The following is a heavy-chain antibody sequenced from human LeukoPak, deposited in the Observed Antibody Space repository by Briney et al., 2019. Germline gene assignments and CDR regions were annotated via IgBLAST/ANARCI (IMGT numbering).Heavy chain of an antibody. V-gene: IGHV3-23*01. J-gene: IGHJ4*02. CDR3: AKGLYTTSWPIDF. Sequence: GGSLRLSCAASGFTFSSYAMSWVRQAPGKGLEWVAGISDSGETTSNAGSVKGRFTISRDNSKTTLYLQMNSLRAEDTAVYYCAKGLYTTSWPIDFWGQGTLVTVPS. CDR1: GFTFSSYA. D-gene: IGHD2-2*02. CDR2: ISDSGETT.